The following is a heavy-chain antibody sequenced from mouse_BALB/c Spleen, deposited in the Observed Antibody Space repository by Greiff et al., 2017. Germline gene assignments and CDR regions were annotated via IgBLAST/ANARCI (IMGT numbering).Heavy chain of an antibody. CDR2: IYPGNVNT. CDR3: ARGDGSSYFDY. Sequence: QVQLQQSGPELVKPGASVRISCKASGYTFTSYYIHWVKQRPGQGLEWIGWIYPGNVNTKYNEKFKGKATLTADKSSSTAYMQLSSLTSEDSAVYFCARGDGSSYFDYWGQGTTLTVSS. CDR1: GYTFTSYY. J-gene: IGHJ2*01. V-gene: IGHV1S56*01. D-gene: IGHD1-1*01.